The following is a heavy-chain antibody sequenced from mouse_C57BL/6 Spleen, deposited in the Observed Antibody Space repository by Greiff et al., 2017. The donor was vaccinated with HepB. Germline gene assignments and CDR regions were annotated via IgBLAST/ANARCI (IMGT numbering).Heavy chain of an antibody. V-gene: IGHV5-9*01. CDR2: ISGGGGNT. D-gene: IGHD1-1*01. Sequence: EAKLVVSGGGLVKPGGFLKLSCAASGLTFSSYTMSWVRQTPEKRLGWVATISGGGGNTYYPDSVKGRVTISRDNAKNTRYLQMSSLRSEDTALYYCARHHCYGSSVDYWGRGTTLRVSS. CDR3: ARHHCYGSSVDY. J-gene: IGHJ2*01. CDR1: GLTFSSYT.